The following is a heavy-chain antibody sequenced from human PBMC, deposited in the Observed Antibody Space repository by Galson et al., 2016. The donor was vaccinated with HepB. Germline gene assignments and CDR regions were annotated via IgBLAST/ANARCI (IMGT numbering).Heavy chain of an antibody. CDR3: VRRTGRYLHVAFDM. V-gene: IGHV2-70*01. CDR1: GFSLSSESVC. J-gene: IGHJ3*02. D-gene: IGHD3/OR15-3a*01. Sequence: PALVKPTQTLTLTCTFSGFSLSSESVCVSWIRQPPGKALEWLALLDWDDAKYYSTSLKSRLTISKDSSKNQVVLTMTNMDPVDTATYYCVRRTGRYLHVAFDMWGQGTAAIVSS. CDR2: LDWDDAK.